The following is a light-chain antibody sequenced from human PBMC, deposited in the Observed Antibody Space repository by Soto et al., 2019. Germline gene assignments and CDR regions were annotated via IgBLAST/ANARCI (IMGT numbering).Light chain of an antibody. CDR1: SSNIGRNT. Sequence: QSVLTQAPSASGTPGQRVTISCSGSSSNIGRNTVNWYQQLPGTAPKLLIYSNYQRPSGVPDRFSGSKSGTSASLAISGLQSEDEADYYCADWDDGLIGFVFGPGTKLTVL. V-gene: IGLV1-44*01. CDR3: ADWDDGLIGFV. CDR2: SNY. J-gene: IGLJ1*01.